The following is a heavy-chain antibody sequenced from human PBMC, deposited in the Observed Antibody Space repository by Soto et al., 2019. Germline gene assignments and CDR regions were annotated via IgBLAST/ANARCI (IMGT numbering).Heavy chain of an antibody. CDR1: GFTFSSYG. D-gene: IGHD6-13*01. CDR2: IWYDGSNK. CDR3: ARGLYSSSWYANWFDP. J-gene: IGHJ5*02. Sequence: GGSLRLSCAASGFTFSSYGMHWVRQAPGKGLEWVAVIWYDGSNKYYADSVKGRFTISRDNSKNTLYLQMNSLRAEDTAVYYCARGLYSSSWYANWFDPWGQGTMVTVYS. V-gene: IGHV3-33*01.